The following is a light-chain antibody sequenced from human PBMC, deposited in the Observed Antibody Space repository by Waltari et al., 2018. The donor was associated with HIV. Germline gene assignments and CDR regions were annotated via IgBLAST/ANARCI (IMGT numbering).Light chain of an antibody. CDR3: CSYSTGDTLWV. J-gene: IGLJ3*02. V-gene: IGLV2-23*02. Sequence: QSALTPPASVSGSPGQSVTIPCTGPSRDVGGLYLVPCYQHTPGNAPKVLISDVSHRPSGVSERFSGSTSGDTASLKISGLQAEDEADYYCCSYSTGDTLWVFGGGTKVTVL. CDR2: DVS. CDR1: SRDVGGLYL.